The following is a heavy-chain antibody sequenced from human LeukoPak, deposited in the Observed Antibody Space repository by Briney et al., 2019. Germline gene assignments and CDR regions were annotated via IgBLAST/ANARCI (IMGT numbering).Heavy chain of an antibody. CDR3: ASPRYCTSSSCYFAY. Sequence: GGSLRLSCAASGFTFSSYWRHWVRHAPGKGLVWVSRINSDGSSTDYADSVKGRFTISRDNAKNTVYLQMHSLRAEDTAMYYCASPRYCTSSSCYFAYWGQGTLVTVSS. CDR1: GFTFSSYW. J-gene: IGHJ4*02. V-gene: IGHV3-74*01. D-gene: IGHD2-2*01. CDR2: INSDGSST.